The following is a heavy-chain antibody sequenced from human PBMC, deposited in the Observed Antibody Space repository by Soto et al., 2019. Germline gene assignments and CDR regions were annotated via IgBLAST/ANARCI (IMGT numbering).Heavy chain of an antibody. CDR1: GGSIRSYR. D-gene: IGHD1-26*01. V-gene: IGHV4-4*07. CDR2: LNTYGNT. J-gene: IGHJ5*02. Sequence: SGNLSLNCTCSGGSIRSYRWSWILQPAGKGLEWIGRLNTYGNTHYNPSLKSRVTVSVDTSRNQFFLTLRSVTAADSAVYHWVRESGEPWHHEAPWGPRTPVTVPS. CDR3: VRESGEPWHHEAP.